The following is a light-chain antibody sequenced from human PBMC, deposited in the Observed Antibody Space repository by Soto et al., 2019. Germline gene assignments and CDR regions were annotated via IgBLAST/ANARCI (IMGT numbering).Light chain of an antibody. Sequence: QSVLTQPPSVSGSPGQSVTISCTGTISDVGSYTRVSWYQLPPGTAPKVLIYDVTNRPSGVPDRFSGSQSGKTASLTISGLQAEDEADYYCSLYTSSSTYVFGTGNRSQS. CDR2: DVT. J-gene: IGLJ1*01. V-gene: IGLV2-18*01. CDR1: ISDVGSYTR. CDR3: SLYTSSSTYV.